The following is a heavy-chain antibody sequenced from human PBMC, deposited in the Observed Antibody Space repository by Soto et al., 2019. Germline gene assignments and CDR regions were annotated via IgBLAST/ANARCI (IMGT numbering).Heavy chain of an antibody. CDR1: GFTFSSYW. CDR2: IKQDGSEK. J-gene: IGHJ6*02. Sequence: PGGSLRLSCAASGFTFSSYWMSWVRQAPGKGLEWVANIKQDGSEKYYVDSVKGRFTISRDNAKNSLYLQMNSLRAEDTAVYYCARDSNVLVSSGSYYNDRDYYYYYGIDVWGQGTTVTVSS. V-gene: IGHV3-7*03. D-gene: IGHD3-10*02. CDR3: ARDSNVLVSSGSYYNDRDYYYYYGIDV.